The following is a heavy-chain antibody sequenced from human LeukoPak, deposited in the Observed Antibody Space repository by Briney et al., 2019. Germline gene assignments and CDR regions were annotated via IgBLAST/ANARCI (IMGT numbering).Heavy chain of an antibody. Sequence: GGSLRLSCAASGFTFMTWIRQAPGKGLEWVSYITSSGTTIYYADSVKGRFTISRDNAKNSLYLQMNSLRAEDTAVYYCARHGRNYDILTGYPYSEFYFDYWGQGTLVTVSS. CDR2: ITSSGTTI. J-gene: IGHJ4*02. V-gene: IGHV3-48*03. D-gene: IGHD3-9*01. CDR1: GFTF. CDR3: ARHGRNYDILTGYPYSEFYFDY.